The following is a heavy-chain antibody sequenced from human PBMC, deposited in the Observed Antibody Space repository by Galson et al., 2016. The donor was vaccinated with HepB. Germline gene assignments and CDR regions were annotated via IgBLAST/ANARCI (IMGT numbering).Heavy chain of an antibody. V-gene: IGHV1-2*02. CDR3: ARSPYDYVWGSDRYTAAAFDV. D-gene: IGHD3-16*02. Sequence: SVKVSCKASGYTFAAYPIHWVRQVPGQGLEWMGRINPNSGATNYAQKFQGVVTMTSDTPISTAYMELYSLRSDDTALYFCARSPYDYVWGSDRYTAAAFDVWGQGTEVTVSS. J-gene: IGHJ3*01. CDR2: INPNSGAT. CDR1: GYTFAAYP.